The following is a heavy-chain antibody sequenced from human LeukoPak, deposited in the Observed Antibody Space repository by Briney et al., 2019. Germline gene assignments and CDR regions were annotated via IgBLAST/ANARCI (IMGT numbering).Heavy chain of an antibody. CDR2: IYHSGST. J-gene: IGHJ4*02. CDR3: ARDIPGIAVAGTY. V-gene: IGHV4-38-2*02. Sequence: PSETLSLTCTVSGYSISSGYYWGWIRQPPGKGLEWIGSIYHSGSTYYNPSLKSRVTISVDTSKNQFSLKLSSVTAADTAVYYCARDIPGIAVAGTYWGQGTLVTVSS. D-gene: IGHD6-19*01. CDR1: GYSISSGYY.